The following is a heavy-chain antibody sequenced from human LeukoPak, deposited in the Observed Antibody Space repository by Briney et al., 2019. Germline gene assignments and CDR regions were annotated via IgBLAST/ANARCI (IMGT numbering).Heavy chain of an antibody. J-gene: IGHJ2*01. CDR3: ARDGLAAATLHWCFDL. CDR1: GFTFSRYN. V-gene: IGHV3-21*01. D-gene: IGHD2-15*01. CDR2: ISTSSLYI. Sequence: GGSLRLSCAASGFTFSRYNMNWVRQAPGKGLEWVSSISTSSLYIYYADSVKGRFTISRDNARNSLYLQMNSLRAEDTAVYYCARDGLAAATLHWCFDLWGRGTLVTVSS.